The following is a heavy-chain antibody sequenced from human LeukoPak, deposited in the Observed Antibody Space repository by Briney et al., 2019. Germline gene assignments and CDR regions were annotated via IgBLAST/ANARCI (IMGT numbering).Heavy chain of an antibody. J-gene: IGHJ4*02. Sequence: PGGSLRLSCAASGFTFSSYSMNWVRQAPGKGLEWVSSISSSSSYIYYADSVKGRFTISRDNAKNSLYLQVNSLRAEDTAVYYCARDGPYDILTGTLDYWGQGALVTVSS. V-gene: IGHV3-21*01. CDR3: ARDGPYDILTGTLDY. CDR1: GFTFSSYS. CDR2: ISSSSSYI. D-gene: IGHD3-9*01.